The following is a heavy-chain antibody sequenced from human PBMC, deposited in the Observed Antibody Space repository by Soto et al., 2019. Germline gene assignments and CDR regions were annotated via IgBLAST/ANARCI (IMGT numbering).Heavy chain of an antibody. CDR2: ISSSGSTI. V-gene: IGHV3-48*03. J-gene: IGHJ6*02. Sequence: GGSLRLSCAASGFTFSSYEMNWVRQAPGKXLEWVSYISSSGSTIYYADSVKGRFTISRDNAKNSLYLQMNSLRAEDTAVYYCARDNYAPFSCDYYGMDVWGQGTTVTVSS. CDR1: GFTFSSYE. D-gene: IGHD4-4*01. CDR3: ARDNYAPFSCDYYGMDV.